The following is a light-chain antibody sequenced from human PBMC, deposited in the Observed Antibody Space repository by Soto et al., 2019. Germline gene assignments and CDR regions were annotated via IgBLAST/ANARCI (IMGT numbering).Light chain of an antibody. CDR2: DAS. Sequence: MTQSPATLSVSPGERATLSFKASRSVRSNLAWYQQKPGQAPRLLIYDASNRATGIPDRFSGSGSGTDFTLTISRLEPEDFAVYFCQQYDSSPQAFGLGTKVDIK. CDR3: QQYDSSPQA. V-gene: IGKV3-20*01. CDR1: RSVRSN. J-gene: IGKJ1*01.